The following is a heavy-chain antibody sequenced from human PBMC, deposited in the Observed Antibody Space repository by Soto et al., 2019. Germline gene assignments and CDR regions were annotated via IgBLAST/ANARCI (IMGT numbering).Heavy chain of an antibody. Sequence: GGSLRLSCAASGFTFSSYGMHWVRQAPGKGLEWVAVIWYDGSNKNYADSVNGRFTISRDNSKNTLYLQMNSLRAEDTAVYYCARERSSSSPGQNYYYYGMDVWGQGTTVTVSS. CDR3: ARERSSSSPGQNYYYYGMDV. V-gene: IGHV3-33*01. D-gene: IGHD6-6*01. CDR1: GFTFSSYG. J-gene: IGHJ6*02. CDR2: IWYDGSNK.